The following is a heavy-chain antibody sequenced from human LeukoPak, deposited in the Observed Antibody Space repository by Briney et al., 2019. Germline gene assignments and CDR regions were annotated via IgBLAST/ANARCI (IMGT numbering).Heavy chain of an antibody. J-gene: IGHJ4*02. V-gene: IGHV3-23*01. Sequence: GGSLRLSCAVSGFTFSTCAMSWVRQAPGKGLEWVSTISGGGRSTDYADSVKGHFTISRDNSKNTLYLQMNSLRAEDTAVYYCARERYFDYWGQGTLVTVSS. CDR3: ARERYFDY. CDR2: ISGGGRST. CDR1: GFTFSTCA.